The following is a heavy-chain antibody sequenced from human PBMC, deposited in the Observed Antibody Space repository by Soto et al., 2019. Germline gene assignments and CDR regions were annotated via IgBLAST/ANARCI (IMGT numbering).Heavy chain of an antibody. CDR3: ARDQVVTIFSGSYYYGMDV. Sequence: QVQLVQSGAEVKKPGSSVKVSCKASGGTFSSYAISWVRQAPGQGLEWMGGIIPIFGTANYAQKFQGRVTITADESTSTAYMELSSLRSEDTAVYYCARDQVVTIFSGSYYYGMDVWGQGTTVTVSS. J-gene: IGHJ6*02. D-gene: IGHD3-9*01. CDR1: GGTFSSYA. V-gene: IGHV1-69*01. CDR2: IIPIFGTA.